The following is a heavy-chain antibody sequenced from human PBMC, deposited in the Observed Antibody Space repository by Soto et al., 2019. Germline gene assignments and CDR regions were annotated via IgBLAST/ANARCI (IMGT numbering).Heavy chain of an antibody. CDR2: IIPIFGTA. CDR1: GGTFSSYA. Sequence: SVKVSCKASGGTFSSYAISWVRQAPGQGLEWMGGIIPIFGTANYAQKFQGRVTITADESTSTAYMELSSLRSEDTAVYYCARGEIHRLDFWSGYSAYGMDVWGQGTTVTVSS. D-gene: IGHD3-3*01. V-gene: IGHV1-69*13. CDR3: ARGEIHRLDFWSGYSAYGMDV. J-gene: IGHJ6*02.